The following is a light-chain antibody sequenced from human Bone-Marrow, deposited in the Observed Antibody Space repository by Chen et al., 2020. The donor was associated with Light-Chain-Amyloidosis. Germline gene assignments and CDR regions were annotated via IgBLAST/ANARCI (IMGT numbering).Light chain of an antibody. CDR3: QSYQGSSQGV. V-gene: IGLV6-57*01. CDR2: EDD. J-gene: IGLJ3*02. CDR1: SGSIATNY. Sequence: FMLTPSHSVSESPGKTVIISCTRSSGSIATNYVQWYQQRPGSSPTTVIYEDDQRPSGVPDRFSGSIDRSANAASLTISGLKTDDAADYYCQSYQGSSQGVFGGGTKLTVL.